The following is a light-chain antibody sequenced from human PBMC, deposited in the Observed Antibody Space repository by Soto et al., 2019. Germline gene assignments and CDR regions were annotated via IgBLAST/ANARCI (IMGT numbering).Light chain of an antibody. CDR3: QEYYSTPIT. CDR1: QSVLSSSNNQNY. Sequence: DIVMTQSPDSLAVSLGERATINCKSSQSVLSSSNNQNYLAWFQQKPGQPPKPLIYWASARESGVPDRLSGSESGTDFALTISSLLAEDGAVSYCQEYYSTPITFGQGTRLEIK. J-gene: IGKJ5*01. V-gene: IGKV4-1*01. CDR2: WAS.